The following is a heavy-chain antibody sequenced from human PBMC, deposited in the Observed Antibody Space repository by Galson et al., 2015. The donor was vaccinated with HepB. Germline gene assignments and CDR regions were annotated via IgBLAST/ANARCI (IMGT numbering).Heavy chain of an antibody. CDR2: ISTSGTYM. D-gene: IGHD3-10*01. J-gene: IGHJ5*02. V-gene: IGHV3-21*01. Sequence: SLRLSCAASGFTFSRFGMNWVRQAPGKGLEWVSSISTSGTYMSYADSAKGRFTISRDNAKNSLYLQMNSLRAEDTAVYYCASTMVHSMVHTSLRWLSAWGQGTLVTVSS. CDR1: GFTFSRFG. CDR3: ASTMVHSMVHTSLRWLSA.